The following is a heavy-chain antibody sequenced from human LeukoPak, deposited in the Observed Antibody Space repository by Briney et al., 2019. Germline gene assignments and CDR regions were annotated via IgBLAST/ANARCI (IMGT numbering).Heavy chain of an antibody. V-gene: IGHV1-46*01. Sequence: PLASVKVSCTASGYSLTTYYMHWVRQAPGQGLEWMAIINPSGGSTNYAQKFQGRVTMTRDTPTNTVYMEMSSLRIEDTAVYYCASVYLHGMDVWGQGTTVTVSS. J-gene: IGHJ6*02. CDR2: INPSGGST. CDR1: GYSLTTYY. CDR3: ASVYLHGMDV. D-gene: IGHD1-14*01.